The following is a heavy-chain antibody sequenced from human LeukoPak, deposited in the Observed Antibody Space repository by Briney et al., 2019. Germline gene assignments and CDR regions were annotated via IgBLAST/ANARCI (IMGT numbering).Heavy chain of an antibody. Sequence: ASVKVSCKASGGTFSSYAISWVRQAPGQGLEWMGGTIPIFGTANYAQKFQGRVTITTDESTSTAYMELSSLRSEDTAVYYCARGPGITMVRGVPYYFDYWGQGTLVTVSS. J-gene: IGHJ4*02. CDR2: TIPIFGTA. CDR3: ARGPGITMVRGVPYYFDY. V-gene: IGHV1-69*05. D-gene: IGHD3-10*01. CDR1: GGTFSSYA.